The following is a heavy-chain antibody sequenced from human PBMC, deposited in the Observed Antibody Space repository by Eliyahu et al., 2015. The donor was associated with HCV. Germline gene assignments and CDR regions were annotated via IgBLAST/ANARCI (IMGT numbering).Heavy chain of an antibody. CDR1: VGSFSTYY. CDR3: ARRGREWFLTRYFYVIDV. D-gene: IGHD3-3*01. V-gene: IGHV4-34*01. Sequence: QEHLQQWGPGLLKPSETMSLXCTIXVGSFSTYYWSWYRQSPGKGLXWXGDINERGGTYYNPSFESRVTMSVDTSKNQFSLNLPSVTAADTAVYYCARRGREWFLTRYFYVIDVWGQGTTVTVS. CDR2: INERGGT. J-gene: IGHJ6*02.